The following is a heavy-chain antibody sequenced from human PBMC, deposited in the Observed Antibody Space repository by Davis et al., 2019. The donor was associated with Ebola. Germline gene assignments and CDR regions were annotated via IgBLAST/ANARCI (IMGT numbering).Heavy chain of an antibody. J-gene: IGHJ4*02. Sequence: PGGSLRLSCAASGFTFSDYYMSWIRQAPGKGLEWVSSISSSSSYIYYADSVNGRFTISRDNAKNSLYLQMNSLRAEDTAVYYCARDGPDIVVVVAALGFDYWGQGTLVTVSS. D-gene: IGHD2-15*01. CDR1: GFTFSDYY. V-gene: IGHV3-11*06. CDR3: ARDGPDIVVVVAALGFDY. CDR2: ISSSSSYI.